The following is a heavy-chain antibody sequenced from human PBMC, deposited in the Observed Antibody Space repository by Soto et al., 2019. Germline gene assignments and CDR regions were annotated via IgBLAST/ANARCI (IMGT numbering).Heavy chain of an antibody. D-gene: IGHD2-2*01. CDR1: GFAFNNYG. CDR3: AREDSIIIPAVSDF. Sequence: PGGSLRLSCTVSGFAFNNYGINWVRQAPGKGLEWVSSISKSDYTYYSDSVKGRFAISRDNAKSSVSLQMNPLRVEDTAVYYCAREDSIIIPAVSDFWVHGTLVTVS. CDR2: ISKSDYT. J-gene: IGHJ4*01. V-gene: IGHV3-21*01.